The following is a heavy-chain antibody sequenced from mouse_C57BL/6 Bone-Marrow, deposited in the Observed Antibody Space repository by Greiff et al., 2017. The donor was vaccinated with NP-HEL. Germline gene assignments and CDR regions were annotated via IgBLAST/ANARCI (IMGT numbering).Heavy chain of an antibody. J-gene: IGHJ2*01. V-gene: IGHV14-4*01. D-gene: IGHD4-1*01. CDR3: TTFHWDYDY. CDR2: IDPENGDT. CDR1: GFNIKDDY. Sequence: VQLQQSGAELVRPGASVKLSCTASGFNIKDDYMHWVKQRPEQGLEWIGWIDPENGDTEYASKFQGKATITADTYSNTAYLQLSSLTAEDTAVYYCTTFHWDYDYWGQGTTLTVSS.